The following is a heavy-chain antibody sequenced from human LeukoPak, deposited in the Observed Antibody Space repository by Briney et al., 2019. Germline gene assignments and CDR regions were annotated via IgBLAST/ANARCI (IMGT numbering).Heavy chain of an antibody. V-gene: IGHV4-34*01. Sequence: SETLSLTCAVYGGSFSGYYWSWIRQPPGEGLEWIGEINHSGSTNYNPSLKSRVTISVDTSKNQFSLKLSSVTAADTAVYYCARGGGYYDSSGLDYWGQGTLVTVSS. J-gene: IGHJ4*02. CDR2: INHSGST. CDR3: ARGGGYYDSSGLDY. CDR1: GGSFSGYY. D-gene: IGHD3-22*01.